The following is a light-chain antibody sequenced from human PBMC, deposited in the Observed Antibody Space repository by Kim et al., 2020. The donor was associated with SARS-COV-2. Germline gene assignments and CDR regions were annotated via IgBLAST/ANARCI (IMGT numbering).Light chain of an antibody. CDR3: QQYAHFTYPLT. CDR2: KTS. V-gene: IGKV1-5*03. CDR1: QSISGC. Sequence: GDTVPIPCRASQSISGCLAWHQQKPGKAPKILIYKTSTLDSGVPSRFSGSGSGTEFTLTISSLQPDDFATYYCQQYAHFTYPLTFGGGTKLEI. J-gene: IGKJ4*01.